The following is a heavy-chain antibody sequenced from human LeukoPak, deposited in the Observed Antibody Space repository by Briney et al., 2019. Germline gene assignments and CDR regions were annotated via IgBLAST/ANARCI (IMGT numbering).Heavy chain of an antibody. V-gene: IGHV4-38-2*02. CDR2: IYHSGST. CDR1: GGSISSGYY. D-gene: IGHD3-10*01. J-gene: IGHJ4*02. CDR3: ARDVILWFGELFPFDY. Sequence: SETLALTCTVSGGSISSGYYWGWIRQPPGKGLEWIGSIYHSGSTYYNPSLKSRVTISVDTSKNQFSLKLSSVTAADTAVYYCARDVILWFGELFPFDYWGQGTLVTVSS.